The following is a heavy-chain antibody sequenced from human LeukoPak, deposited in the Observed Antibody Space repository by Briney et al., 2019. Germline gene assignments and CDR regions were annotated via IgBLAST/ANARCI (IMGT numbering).Heavy chain of an antibody. CDR3: ATDRATQYFDY. V-gene: IGHV3-30*02. Sequence: PEGSLRLSCAASGITFRSYGMHWVRQAPGKGLEWVAFIWYDGSNKYYADSVKGRFTISRDNSRNTLFLQMNSLRAEDTAVYYCATDRATQYFDYWGQGTLVSVSS. D-gene: IGHD2-15*01. CDR2: IWYDGSNK. CDR1: GITFRSYG. J-gene: IGHJ4*02.